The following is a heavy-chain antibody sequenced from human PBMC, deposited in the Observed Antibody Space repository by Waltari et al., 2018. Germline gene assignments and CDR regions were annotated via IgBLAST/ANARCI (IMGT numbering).Heavy chain of an antibody. V-gene: IGHV4-38-2*01. CDR2: IYPSGSP. D-gene: IGHD1-26*01. Sequence: QVQLQESGPGLVKPSETLSLTCAVSGYSISSGYYWGWIRPPPGKGLEWIGSIYPSGSPSYNPSLKSRVTISVDTSKNQFSLKLSSVTAADTAVYYCARRVGATRGSAFDIWGQGTMVTVSS. CDR1: GYSISSGYY. CDR3: ARRVGATRGSAFDI. J-gene: IGHJ3*02.